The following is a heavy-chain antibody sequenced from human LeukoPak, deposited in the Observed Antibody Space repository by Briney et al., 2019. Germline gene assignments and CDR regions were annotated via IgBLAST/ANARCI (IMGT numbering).Heavy chain of an antibody. CDR2: ITGSGGSI. CDR1: GFTLSSYP. CDR3: AKVQGGISAREMDY. J-gene: IGHJ4*02. D-gene: IGHD6-13*01. V-gene: IGHV3-23*01. Sequence: PGGSLRLSCAASGFTLSSYPMTWVRQAPGKGLEWVSTITGSGGSIYYAESVKGRFTISRDNSKNTLYLHMNSLRAEDTAVYFCAKVQGGISAREMDYWGQGTLLTVSS.